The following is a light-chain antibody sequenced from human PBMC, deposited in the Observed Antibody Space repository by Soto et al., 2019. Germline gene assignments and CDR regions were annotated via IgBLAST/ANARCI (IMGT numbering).Light chain of an antibody. J-gene: IGKJ1*01. Sequence: DIQMTQSLPTLSASVGDRVTITCRASQSISTWLAWYQQEPGKAPKLLIHKASSLQSGVPSRFSGSGSGTKFTLTISSLQPDDFATYYCQEYNSYSGTFGQGTNVDIK. CDR2: KAS. V-gene: IGKV1-5*03. CDR3: QEYNSYSGT. CDR1: QSISTW.